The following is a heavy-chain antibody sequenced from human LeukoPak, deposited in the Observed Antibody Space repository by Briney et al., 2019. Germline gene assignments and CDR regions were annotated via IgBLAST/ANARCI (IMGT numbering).Heavy chain of an antibody. J-gene: IGHJ6*03. D-gene: IGHD3-22*01. CDR1: GFTFSNYW. CDR2: IKEDGSEK. V-gene: IGHV3-7*01. Sequence: GGSLRLSCAASGFTFSNYWISWVRQAPGKGLEWVANIKEDGSEKYYVDSVKGRFTLSRDNAKNSLYLQMNSLRAEDTAVYYCARGSSGYYYGYYYYYMDVWGKGTTVTISS. CDR3: ARGSSGYYYGYYYYYMDV.